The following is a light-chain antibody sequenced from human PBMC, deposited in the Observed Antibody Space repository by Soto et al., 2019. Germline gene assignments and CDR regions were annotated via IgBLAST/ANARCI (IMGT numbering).Light chain of an antibody. Sequence: QSVLTQPPSVSGAPGQRVTIACTGIGSNLGTAFDVHWYRQFPGRAPKLLLSGTSHRPSGVPDRFSGSKSGTAASLAISGLQSEDEADYYCAAWDDSLKEPVFGGGTQLTVL. CDR1: GSNLGTAFD. CDR2: GTS. V-gene: IGLV1-40*01. J-gene: IGLJ7*01. CDR3: AAWDDSLKEPV.